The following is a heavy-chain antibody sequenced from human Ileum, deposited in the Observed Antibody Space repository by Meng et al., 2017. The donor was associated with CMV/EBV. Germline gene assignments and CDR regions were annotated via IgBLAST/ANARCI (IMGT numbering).Heavy chain of an antibody. CDR1: GGSISSSSYY. D-gene: IGHD2-21*01. CDR3: ARGGVLWCPLN. V-gene: IGHV4-39*07. Sequence: GSLRLSCTVSGGSISSSSYYWGWIRQPPGKGLEWIGSVYYSGSTYYNPSLKSRVTISVDTPKNQFSLKLSSVTAADTAVYYCARGGVLWCPLNWGQGTLVTVSS. CDR2: VYYSGST. J-gene: IGHJ1*01.